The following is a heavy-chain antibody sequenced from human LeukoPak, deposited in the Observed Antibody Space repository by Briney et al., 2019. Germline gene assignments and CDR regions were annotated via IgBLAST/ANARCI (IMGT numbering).Heavy chain of an antibody. V-gene: IGHV4-34*01. J-gene: IGHJ6*02. CDR3: ARAVGTTGDTYYYYGMDV. CDR2: INHSGST. D-gene: IGHD1-7*01. Sequence: PSETLSLTCAVYGGSFSGYYWSWIRQPPRKGLEWIGEINHSGSTNYNPSLKSRVTISVDTSKNQFSLKLSSVTAADTAVYYCARAVGTTGDTYYYYGMDVWGQGTTVTVSS. CDR1: GGSFSGYY.